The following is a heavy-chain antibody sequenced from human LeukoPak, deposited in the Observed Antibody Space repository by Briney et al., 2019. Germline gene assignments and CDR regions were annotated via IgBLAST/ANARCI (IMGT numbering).Heavy chain of an antibody. J-gene: IGHJ4*02. CDR3: ATRGITMIVVVITSYSDY. CDR2: ISGSGGST. V-gene: IGHV3-23*01. Sequence: GGSLRLSCAASGFTFSSYAMSWVRQAPGKGLEWVSAISGSGGSTYYADSVKGRFTISRDNSKNTLYLQMNSLRAEDTAVYYCATRGITMIVVVITSYSDYWGLGTLVTVSS. D-gene: IGHD3-22*01. CDR1: GFTFSSYA.